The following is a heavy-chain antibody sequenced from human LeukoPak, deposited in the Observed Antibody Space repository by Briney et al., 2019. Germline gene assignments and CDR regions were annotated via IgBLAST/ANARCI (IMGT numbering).Heavy chain of an antibody. D-gene: IGHD3-3*01. CDR2: IYYSGST. J-gene: IGHJ4*02. CDR1: GGSISSGDYY. Sequence: PSETLSLXCTVSGGSISSGDYYWSWIRQPPGKGLEWIGYIYYSGSTYYNPSLKSRVTISVDTSKNQFSLKLSSVTAADTAVYYCVRVDFWSDYFFDFWGQGTLVTVSS. CDR3: VRVDFWSDYFFDF. V-gene: IGHV4-30-4*08.